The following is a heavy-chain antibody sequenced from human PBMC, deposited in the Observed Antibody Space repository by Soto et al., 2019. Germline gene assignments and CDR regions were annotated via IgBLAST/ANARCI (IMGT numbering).Heavy chain of an antibody. CDR3: TQMRCDDGAGRQSFGI. Sequence: QIPLQESGPTLVKPTQPLTLTCTFSGFSLSTSGVAVGWIRQPPGKALEWLALIYWDDDRLYRPSLKSRVTIIKDTSKNQVVLTMTNTDPVDTGTYYCTQMRCDDGAGRQSFGIWGQGTMVTLSA. CDR1: GFSLSTSGVA. V-gene: IGHV2-5*02. CDR2: IYWDDDR. J-gene: IGHJ3*02. D-gene: IGHD3-10*01.